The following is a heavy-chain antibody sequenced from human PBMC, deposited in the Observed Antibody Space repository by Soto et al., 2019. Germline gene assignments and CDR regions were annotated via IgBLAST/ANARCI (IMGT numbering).Heavy chain of an antibody. D-gene: IGHD3-3*01. V-gene: IGHV1-18*04. CDR1: GYSFSTNG. CDR2: ISANTGDT. CDR3: ATDKGDFTFGP. J-gene: IGHJ5*02. Sequence: QVQLAQSGAEVKKPGASITVSCKASGYSFSTNGVSWVRQAPGQGLEWMGWISANTGDTLYAEKFEDRITLTADTPTTTAYMSLRSLRPDDTATYFCATDKGDFTFGPWGQGTLITVSS.